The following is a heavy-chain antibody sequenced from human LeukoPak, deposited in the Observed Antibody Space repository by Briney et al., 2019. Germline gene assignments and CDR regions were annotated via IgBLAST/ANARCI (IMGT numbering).Heavy chain of an antibody. Sequence: ETLSLTCAVYGGSFSGYYWSWIRQPPGKGLEWVANIKQDGSEKDYVDSVKGRFTISRDNAKNSLYLQMNSLRAEDTGVYYCARGDSQSKYRQFDSWGQGSLVIVSS. D-gene: IGHD3-16*02. J-gene: IGHJ4*02. CDR2: IKQDGSEK. CDR1: GGSFSGYY. CDR3: ARGDSQSKYRQFDS. V-gene: IGHV3-7*04.